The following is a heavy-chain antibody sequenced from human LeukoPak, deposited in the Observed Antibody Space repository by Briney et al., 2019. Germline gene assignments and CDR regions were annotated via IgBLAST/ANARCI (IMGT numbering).Heavy chain of an antibody. V-gene: IGHV4-59*08. CDR3: ARLFSSGWYYFDY. D-gene: IGHD6-19*01. Sequence: SETLSLTCTVSGGSISSCYWSWIRQPPGKGLGWIGYIYYSGSTNYNPSLKSRVTISVDTSKNQFSLKLSSVTAADTAVYYCARLFSSGWYYFDYWGQGTLVTVSS. J-gene: IGHJ4*02. CDR2: IYYSGST. CDR1: GGSISSCY.